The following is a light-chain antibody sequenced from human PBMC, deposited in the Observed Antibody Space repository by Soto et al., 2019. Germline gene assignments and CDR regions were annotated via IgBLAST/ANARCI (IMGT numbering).Light chain of an antibody. Sequence: QSALTQPRSVSGSPGQSVTISCTGTSSDVGGYNYVSWYQQHPGKAPKLMIHDVSKRPSGVPDRFSGSKSGNTASLTISGLQAEDAADYYCCSYAGSYYVFGTGTKLTVL. CDR2: DVS. CDR3: CSYAGSYYV. CDR1: SSDVGGYNY. J-gene: IGLJ1*01. V-gene: IGLV2-11*01.